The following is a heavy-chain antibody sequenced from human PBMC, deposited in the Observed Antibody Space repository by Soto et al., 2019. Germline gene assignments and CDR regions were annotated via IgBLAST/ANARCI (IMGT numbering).Heavy chain of an antibody. Sequence: QVQLQESGPGLVKPSETLSLTCTVSGGSISSYYWSWIRQPPGKGLEWIGYIYYSGSTNYNPSLKSRVTISVDTSKNQFSLKLSSVTAADTAVYYCARARGSYYYYYGMDVWGQGTTVTVSS. D-gene: IGHD3-16*01. CDR1: GGSISSYY. CDR3: ARARGSYYYYYGMDV. CDR2: IYYSGST. V-gene: IGHV4-59*01. J-gene: IGHJ6*02.